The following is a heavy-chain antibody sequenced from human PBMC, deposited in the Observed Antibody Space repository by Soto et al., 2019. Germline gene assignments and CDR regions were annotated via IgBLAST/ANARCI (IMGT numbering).Heavy chain of an antibody. Sequence: QVQLQESGPGLAKPSQTLSLTCTVSGGSINSGDYYWNWIRQAPGKGLEWLGYIYHSGNTYYNPSLRSRVSISVDTSKNQFSLNLRSVTAADTAVYYCARGTYSVSSYFDYWGQGTLVTVSS. J-gene: IGHJ4*02. CDR1: GGSINSGDYY. D-gene: IGHD5-18*01. CDR2: IYHSGNT. V-gene: IGHV4-30-4*01. CDR3: ARGTYSVSSYFDY.